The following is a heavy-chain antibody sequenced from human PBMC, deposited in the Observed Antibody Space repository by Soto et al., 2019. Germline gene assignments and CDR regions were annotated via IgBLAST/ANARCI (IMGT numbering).Heavy chain of an antibody. D-gene: IGHD5-12*01. V-gene: IGHV3-48*02. CDR3: ARDPGYSGYDLASHGMDV. J-gene: IGHJ6*02. CDR1: GFTFSSYS. CDR2: ISSSSSTI. Sequence: EVQLVESGGGLVQPGGSLRLSRAASGFTFSSYSMNWVRQAPGKGLEWVSYISSSSSTIYYAVSVKGRFTISRDNAKNSLYLQRNSLRDDDTAVYYCARDPGYSGYDLASHGMDVWGQGTTVTVSS.